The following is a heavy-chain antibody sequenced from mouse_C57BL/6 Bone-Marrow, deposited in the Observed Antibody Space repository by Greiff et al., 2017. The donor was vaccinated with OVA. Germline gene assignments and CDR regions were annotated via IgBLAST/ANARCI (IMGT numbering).Heavy chain of an antibody. J-gene: IGHJ3*01. V-gene: IGHV1-42*01. CDR1: GYSFTGYY. CDR2: INPSTGGT. Sequence: EVKLQQSGPELVKPGASVKISCKASGYSFTGYYMNWVKQSPEKSLEWIGEINPSTGGTTYNQKFKAKATLTVDKSSSTAYMQLKSLTSEDSAVYYCGRGGTSPFAYWGQGTLVTVSA. CDR3: GRGGTSPFAY. D-gene: IGHD4-1*01.